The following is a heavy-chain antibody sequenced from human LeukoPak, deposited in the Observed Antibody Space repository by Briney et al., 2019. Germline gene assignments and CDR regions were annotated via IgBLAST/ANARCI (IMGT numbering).Heavy chain of an antibody. J-gene: IGHJ4*02. D-gene: IGHD3-9*01. Sequence: GRSLRLSCAASGFSFITSGMHWVRQAPGKRLEWVAVISHDGTNKYYADSVKGRITISRDNSKSTLYLQMNSLRAEDTAVYYCARDRGRDYDGLTGYFDYWGQGTLVTISS. CDR1: GFSFITSG. V-gene: IGHV3-30*03. CDR2: ISHDGTNK. CDR3: ARDRGRDYDGLTGYFDY.